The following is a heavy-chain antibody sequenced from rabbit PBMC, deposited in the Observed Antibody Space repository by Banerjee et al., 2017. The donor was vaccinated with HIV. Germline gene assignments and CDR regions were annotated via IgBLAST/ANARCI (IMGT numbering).Heavy chain of an antibody. CDR1: GFSFSSNYY. Sequence: QSLEESGGDLVKPGASLTLTCTASGFSFSSNYYMCWVRQAPGKGLEWIGCIYTGSGGKTYYASWAKGRFTISKTSSTTVTLQMTSLTAADTATYFCARGYSYGYVGAAYAMTRLDLWGPGTLVTVS. CDR2: IYTGSGGKT. J-gene: IGHJ3*01. V-gene: IGHV1S40*01. D-gene: IGHD6-1*01. CDR3: ARGYSYGYVGAAYAMTRLDL.